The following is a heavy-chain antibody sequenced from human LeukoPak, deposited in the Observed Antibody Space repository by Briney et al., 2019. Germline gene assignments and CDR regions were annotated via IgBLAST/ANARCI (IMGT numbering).Heavy chain of an antibody. V-gene: IGHV1-46*01. CDR3: AAAGNYDYVWGRSGMDV. CDR1: GYTFTRHY. D-gene: IGHD3-16*01. Sequence: GASVKVSCKASGYTFTRHYMHWVRQAPGQGLEWMGLINPTSGYTSPTQRFQGRVTMTRDTSTTKLYLELSSLRYEDTAVYYCAAAGNYDYVWGRSGMDVWGQGTTVTVSS. J-gene: IGHJ6*02. CDR2: INPTSGYT.